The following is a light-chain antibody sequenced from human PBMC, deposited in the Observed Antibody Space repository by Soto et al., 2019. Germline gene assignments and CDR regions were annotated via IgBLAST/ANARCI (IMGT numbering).Light chain of an antibody. J-gene: IGLJ1*01. CDR1: SSNIGAGYD. CDR3: QSYDSSLSGSYV. V-gene: IGLV1-40*01. CDR2: GNS. Sequence: QSVLTQPPSVSGAPGQRVTISCTGSSSNIGAGYDVHWYQQLPGTAPKLLIYGNSNRPSGVPDRFSGSKSGTSASQAITGLQAEDEADYYCQSYDSSLSGSYVFGTGTQLTVL.